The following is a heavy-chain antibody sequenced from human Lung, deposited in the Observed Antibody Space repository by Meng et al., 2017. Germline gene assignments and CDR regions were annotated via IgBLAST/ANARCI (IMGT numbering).Heavy chain of an antibody. Sequence: QVQLVQSGADVKKTGASVKVSCKASGYTFTGYSIHWVRQAPGPGLEWMGRINPNSGVTNYAQKFEGRVTMTRDTSISTAYMELSRLRSDDTAVYYCARFDPRAYWGQGTLVTVSS. CDR1: GYTFTGYS. J-gene: IGHJ4*02. V-gene: IGHV1-2*06. CDR3: ARFDPRAY. D-gene: IGHD3-9*01. CDR2: INPNSGVT.